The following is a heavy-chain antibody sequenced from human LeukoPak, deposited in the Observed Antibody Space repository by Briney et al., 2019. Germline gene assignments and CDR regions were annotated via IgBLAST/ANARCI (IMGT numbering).Heavy chain of an antibody. CDR1: GFTFSSYS. J-gene: IGHJ4*02. V-gene: IGHV3-66*01. CDR3: ARDGRWEKTPSC. CDR2: IYSGGSS. Sequence: GGSLRLSCAASGFTFSSYSMNWVRQAPGKGLEWVSVIYSGGSSYYADSVKGRFTISRDNSKNTLYLQMNSLRAEDTAVYYCARDGRWEKTPSCWGQGALVTVSS. D-gene: IGHD2-2*01.